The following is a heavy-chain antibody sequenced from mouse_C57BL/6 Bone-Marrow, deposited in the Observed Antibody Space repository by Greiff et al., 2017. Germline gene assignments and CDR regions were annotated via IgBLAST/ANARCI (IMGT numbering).Heavy chain of an antibody. V-gene: IGHV1-7*01. CDR1: GYTFTSYW. Sequence: LEESGAELAKPGASVKLSCKASGYTFTSYWMHWVKQRPGQGLEWIGDINPSSGYTKYNQKFKDKATLTADKSSSTAYMKLSSLTYEDSAFCYRARWYGTGDYWGQGTTLTVSS. D-gene: IGHD2-14*01. J-gene: IGHJ2*01. CDR2: INPSSGYT. CDR3: ARWYGTGDY.